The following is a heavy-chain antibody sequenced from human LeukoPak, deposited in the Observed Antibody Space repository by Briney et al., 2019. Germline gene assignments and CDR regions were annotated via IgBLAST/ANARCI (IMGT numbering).Heavy chain of an antibody. CDR1: GVSLTSSSFY. Sequence: SETLSLTCAVSGVSLTSSSFYGVWVRQPPGKGLEWVGSIYYSGTTNDNPSLKSRVTMSADTSKTHFSLKLSSVTAADTAVYYCARRRGSSKYNYYMDVWGKGTTVTVSS. CDR3: ARRRGSSKYNYYMDV. CDR2: IYYSGTT. D-gene: IGHD3-10*01. V-gene: IGHV4-39*02. J-gene: IGHJ6*03.